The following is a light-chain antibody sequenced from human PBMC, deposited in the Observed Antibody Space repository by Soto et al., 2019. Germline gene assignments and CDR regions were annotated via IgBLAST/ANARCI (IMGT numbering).Light chain of an antibody. Sequence: EIVLTQSPGTLSLSPGQRATLSCRASQSVNNDYLAWYQQKPGQAPRLVIYGTSSRATGIPDRFSGSWSGTDFTLTISRLEPEDFAVYYCQQCGTSPWTFGQGTKVEIK. CDR1: QSVNNDY. CDR2: GTS. J-gene: IGKJ2*01. CDR3: QQCGTSPWT. V-gene: IGKV3-20*01.